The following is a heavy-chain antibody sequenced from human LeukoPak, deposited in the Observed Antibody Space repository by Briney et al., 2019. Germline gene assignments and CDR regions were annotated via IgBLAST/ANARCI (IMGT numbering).Heavy chain of an antibody. J-gene: IGHJ4*02. Sequence: GGSLRLSCAASGFTVSSYAMHWVRQAPGKGLEWVAVISYDGSNKYYADSVKGRFTISRDNSKNTLYLQMSSLRAEDTAVYYCARGRSAYYYDSSGYYYYFDYWGQGTLVTVPS. CDR3: ARGRSAYYYDSSGYYYYFDY. CDR1: GFTVSSYA. V-gene: IGHV3-30*15. D-gene: IGHD3-22*01. CDR2: ISYDGSNK.